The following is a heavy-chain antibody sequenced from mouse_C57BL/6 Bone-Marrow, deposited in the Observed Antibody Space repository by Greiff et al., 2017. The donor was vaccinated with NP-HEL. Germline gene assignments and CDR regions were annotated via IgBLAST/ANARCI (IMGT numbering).Heavy chain of an antibody. Sequence: VQLKESGPELVKPGASVKISCKASGYTFTDYYMNWVKQSHGKSLEWIGDINPNNGGTSYNQKFKGKATLTVDKSSSTAYMELRSLTSEDSAVYYCARSRNWDGDYWGQGTTLTVSS. V-gene: IGHV1-26*01. J-gene: IGHJ2*01. CDR1: GYTFTDYY. CDR2: INPNNGGT. D-gene: IGHD4-1*01. CDR3: ARSRNWDGDY.